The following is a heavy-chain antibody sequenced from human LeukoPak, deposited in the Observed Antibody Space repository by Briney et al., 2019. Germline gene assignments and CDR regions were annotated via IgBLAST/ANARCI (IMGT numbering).Heavy chain of an antibody. D-gene: IGHD3-10*01. CDR1: GFTFSSYW. Sequence: GGSLRLSCAASGFTFSSYWMDWVRQAPGKGLEWVANIKQDGSERYSVDSLKGRFTISRDNAKNSLYLQMNSLRADDTAVYYCCAGSGSYIYWGQGTLVSVSS. CDR3: CAGSGSYIY. CDR2: IKQDGSER. J-gene: IGHJ4*02. V-gene: IGHV3-7*02.